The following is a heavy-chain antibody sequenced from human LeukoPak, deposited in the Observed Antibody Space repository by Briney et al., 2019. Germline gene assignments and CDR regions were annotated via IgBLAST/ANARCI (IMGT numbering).Heavy chain of an antibody. CDR1: GGSISSSSYY. J-gene: IGHJ5*02. CDR2: IYYSGST. D-gene: IGHD2-2*01. CDR3: AGPSPAAGWFDP. V-gene: IGHV4-39*01. Sequence: SQTLSLTCTVSGGSISSSSYYWGWIRQPPGKGLEWIGSIYYSGSTYYNPPLKSRVTISVDTSKNQFSLKLSSVTAADTAVYYCAGPSPAAGWFDPWGQGTLVTVSS.